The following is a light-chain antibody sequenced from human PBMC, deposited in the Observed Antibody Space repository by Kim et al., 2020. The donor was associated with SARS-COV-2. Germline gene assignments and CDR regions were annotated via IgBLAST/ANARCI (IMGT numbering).Light chain of an antibody. J-gene: IGKJ1*01. V-gene: IGKV3-15*01. CDR2: GAS. CDR3: RQYNNWPRT. CDR1: QSISSN. Sequence: EILMTQSPATLSVSPGERATLSCRASQSISSNLAWYQHKRGLAPRLLIYGASTRATGIPVRFSGSGSETEFTLTISSLQSEDFAIYYCRQYNNWPRTFGQGTKVYIK.